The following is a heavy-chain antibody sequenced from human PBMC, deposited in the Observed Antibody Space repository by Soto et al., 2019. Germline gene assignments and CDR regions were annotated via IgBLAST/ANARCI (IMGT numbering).Heavy chain of an antibody. D-gene: IGHD3-22*01. V-gene: IGHV4-59*01. J-gene: IGHJ4*02. CDR3: ARETLYYYDSSGYSFLDY. CDR2: IYYSGST. CDR1: GGSISSYY. Sequence: PSETLSLTCTVSGGSISSYYWSWIRQPPGKGLEWIGYIYYSGSTNYNPSLKSRVTISVDTSKNQFSLKLSSATAADTAVYYCARETLYYYDSSGYSFLDYWGQGTRVTVSS.